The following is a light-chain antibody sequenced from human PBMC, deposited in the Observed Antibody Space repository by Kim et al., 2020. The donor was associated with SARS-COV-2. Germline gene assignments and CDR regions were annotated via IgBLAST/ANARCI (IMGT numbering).Light chain of an antibody. Sequence: DIQMTQSPSSLSASVGDRVTITCRASQTISIYLNWHQQKPGRAPKVLIYGASSLQGGVPSRFSGSGSGTDLTLTISSLQPEDVATYYCQQSQNTPYTFGQGTKVDIK. CDR3: QQSQNTPYT. CDR2: GAS. J-gene: IGKJ2*01. V-gene: IGKV1-39*01. CDR1: QTISIY.